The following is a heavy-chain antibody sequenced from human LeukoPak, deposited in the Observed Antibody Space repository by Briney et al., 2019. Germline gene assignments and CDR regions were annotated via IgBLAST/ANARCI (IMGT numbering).Heavy chain of an antibody. Sequence: ASVTVSCKASGYTFTSYYMHWVRQAPGQGLEWMGIINPSGGSTSYAQKFQGRVTMTRDMSTSTVYMELSSLRSEDTAVYYCASQSTATPVGIDYWGQGTLVTVSS. CDR1: GYTFTSYY. J-gene: IGHJ4*02. V-gene: IGHV1-46*01. CDR3: ASQSTATPVGIDY. CDR2: INPSGGST. D-gene: IGHD4-11*01.